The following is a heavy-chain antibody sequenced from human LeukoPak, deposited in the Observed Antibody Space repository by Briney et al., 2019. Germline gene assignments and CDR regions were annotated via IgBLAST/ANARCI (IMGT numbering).Heavy chain of an antibody. D-gene: IGHD6-13*01. V-gene: IGHV5-51*01. CDR1: GYSFTSYW. CDR3: ARPPHSSSWYDGFDY. CDR2: IYPGDSDT. Sequence: GESLKISCKGSGYSFTSYWIGWVRQMPGKGLEWMGIIYPGDSDTRYSPSFQGQVTISADKSISTAYLQWSSLKASDTAMYYCARPPHSSSWYDGFDYWGQGTLVTVSS. J-gene: IGHJ4*02.